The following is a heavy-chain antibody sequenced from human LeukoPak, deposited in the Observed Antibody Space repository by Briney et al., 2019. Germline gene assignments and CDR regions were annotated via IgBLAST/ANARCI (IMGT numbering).Heavy chain of an antibody. CDR1: GYSFTSYW. V-gene: IGHV5-10-1*01. Sequence: LGESLRISCKGSGYSFTSYWISWVRQMPGKGLEWMGRIDPSDSYTNYSTSFQCNVTISADKFISTAYLQWSSLKASDTAMYYCARHPGWLFPDYWGQETLVTVSS. CDR3: ARHPGWLFPDY. D-gene: IGHD6-19*01. CDR2: IDPSDSYT. J-gene: IGHJ4*02.